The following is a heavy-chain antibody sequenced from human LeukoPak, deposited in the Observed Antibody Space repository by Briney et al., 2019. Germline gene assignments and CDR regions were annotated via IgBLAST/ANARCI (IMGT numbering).Heavy chain of an antibody. Sequence: ASVKVSCKASGYTFTGYYMHWVRQAPGQGLEWMGWINPNSGGTNYAQKFQGRVTMTRNTSISTAYMELSSLRSEDTAVYYCARGIYGDYVIMNYWGQGTLVTVS. CDR2: INPNSGGT. CDR1: GYTFTGYY. D-gene: IGHD4-17*01. V-gene: IGHV1-2*02. CDR3: ARGIYGDYVIMNY. J-gene: IGHJ4*02.